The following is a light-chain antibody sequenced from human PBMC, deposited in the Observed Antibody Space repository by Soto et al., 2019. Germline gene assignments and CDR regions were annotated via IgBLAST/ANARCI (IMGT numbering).Light chain of an antibody. V-gene: IGKV3-15*01. CDR3: HRYNNLSLT. CDR1: QGIGDP. Sequence: EVVMTQSAASLAVSQGGGGTGSCRASQGIGDPLACYHHNPGQTPRLLIYATSTMATGVPAMFSGSSSGTEFTLSITTLQSENFALHYCHRYNNLSLTVAGVT. J-gene: IGKJ4*01. CDR2: ATS.